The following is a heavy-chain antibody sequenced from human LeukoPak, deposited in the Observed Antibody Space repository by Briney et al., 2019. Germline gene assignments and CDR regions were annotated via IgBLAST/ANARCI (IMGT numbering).Heavy chain of an antibody. CDR1: GGSISNHN. Sequence: SETLSLTCTVSGGSISNHNWSWVRQPPGRGLEWIGYIYYSGSTKYNPSLKSRVTISVDTSKNQFSLKLSSVTAADTAMYYCAREFYYDSSFSFDIWGQGTMVTVSS. V-gene: IGHV4-59*11. J-gene: IGHJ3*02. CDR3: AREFYYDSSFSFDI. D-gene: IGHD3-22*01. CDR2: IYYSGST.